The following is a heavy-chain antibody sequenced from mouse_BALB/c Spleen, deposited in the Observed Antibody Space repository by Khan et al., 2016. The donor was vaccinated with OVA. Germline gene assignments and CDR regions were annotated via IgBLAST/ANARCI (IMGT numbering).Heavy chain of an antibody. V-gene: IGHV3-2*02. Sequence: VQLKESGPGLVKPSQSLSLTCTVTGYSITSDYAWNWIRQFPGNKLEWMGYISSSGSTNYNPALKSRISITRDTSKNQFFLQLNSVTTEDTATYDCARDGSRYNYAMDYWGQGTSGTVSS. J-gene: IGHJ4*01. CDR1: GYSITSDYA. CDR3: ARDGSRYNYAMDY. D-gene: IGHD2-3*01. CDR2: ISSSGST.